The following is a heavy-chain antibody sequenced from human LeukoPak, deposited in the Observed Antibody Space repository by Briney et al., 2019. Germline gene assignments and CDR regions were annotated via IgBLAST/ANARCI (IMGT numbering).Heavy chain of an antibody. J-gene: IGHJ3*02. V-gene: IGHV4-34*01. Sequence: PSETLSLTCAVYGGSFSGYYWSWIRQPPGNGLEWIGEINHSGSTNYNPSLKSRVTISVDTSKNQFSLKLSSVTAADTAVYYCARAVDRIRYYDFWRTDAFDIWGQGTMVTVSS. CDR2: INHSGST. CDR3: ARAVDRIRYYDFWRTDAFDI. CDR1: GGSFSGYY. D-gene: IGHD3-3*01.